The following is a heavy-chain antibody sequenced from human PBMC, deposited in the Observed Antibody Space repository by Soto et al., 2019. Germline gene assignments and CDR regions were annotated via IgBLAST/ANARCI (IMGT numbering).Heavy chain of an antibody. Sequence: SEALSLTFTVSCGSISSGGYYWSWIRQHPGRGLEWIGYIYYNGNTYYNPSLRSRVTVSVDTSKNQFSLNVRSVTAADTAVSYCARCSLVVIPVPGFDPWGQGTLVTVSS. D-gene: IGHD2-15*01. CDR3: ARCSLVVIPVPGFDP. CDR2: IYYNGNT. V-gene: IGHV4-31*03. J-gene: IGHJ5*02. CDR1: CGSISSGGYY.